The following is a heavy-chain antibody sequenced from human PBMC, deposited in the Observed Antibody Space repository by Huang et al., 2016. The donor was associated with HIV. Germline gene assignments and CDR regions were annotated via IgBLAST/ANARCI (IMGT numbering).Heavy chain of an antibody. CDR1: GGSFNNFG. V-gene: IGHV1-69*13. CDR2: IIPSFGTR. Sequence: QVQLVQSGAEVRKPGSSVKVSCRASGGSFNNFGINWVRQAPGQGLEWMGGIIPSFGTRNDAQRFQGRVTSTADETTGVVYMELSSLRSDDTAVYFCAKRGGAWGSPYAFDLWGPGTMVTVSS. D-gene: IGHD3-16*01. CDR3: AKRGGAWGSPYAFDL. J-gene: IGHJ3*01.